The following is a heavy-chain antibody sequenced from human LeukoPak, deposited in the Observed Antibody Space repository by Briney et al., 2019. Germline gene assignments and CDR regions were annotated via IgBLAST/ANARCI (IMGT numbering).Heavy chain of an antibody. Sequence: GGSLRLSCAASGFTFSSYEMDWVRQAPGKGLEWVSYISSSGSTIYYADSVKGRFTISRDNAKNSLYLQMNSLRAEDTAVYYCARDSNNWNDGSIDYWGQGTLVTVSS. J-gene: IGHJ4*02. CDR3: ARDSNNWNDGSIDY. V-gene: IGHV3-48*03. D-gene: IGHD1-1*01. CDR2: ISSSGSTI. CDR1: GFTFSSYE.